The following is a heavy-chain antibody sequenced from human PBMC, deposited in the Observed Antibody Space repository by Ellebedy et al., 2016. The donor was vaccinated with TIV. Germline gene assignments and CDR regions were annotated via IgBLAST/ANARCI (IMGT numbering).Heavy chain of an antibody. CDR2: IYYSGST. V-gene: IGHV4-59*01. Sequence: SETLSLXCTVSGGSISSYYWSWIRQPPGKGLEWIGYIYYSGSTNYNPSLKSRVTISVDTSKNQFSLKLSSVTAADTAVYYCARTSGFWHYMDVWGKGTTVTVSS. CDR3: ARTSGFWHYMDV. D-gene: IGHD3-10*01. J-gene: IGHJ6*03. CDR1: GGSISSYY.